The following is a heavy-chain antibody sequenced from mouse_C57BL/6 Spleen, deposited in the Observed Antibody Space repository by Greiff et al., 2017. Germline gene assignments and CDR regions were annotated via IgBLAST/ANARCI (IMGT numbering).Heavy chain of an antibody. CDR3: ARGGNSSGYDAMDY. D-gene: IGHD3-2*02. Sequence: VQLQQSGAELVKPGASVKMSCKASGYTFTTYPIEWMKQNHGKSLEWIGNFHPYNDDTKYNEKFKGKATLTVEKSSSTVYLALSRFTSYYSAVYYCARGGNSSGYDAMDYWGQGTSVTVSS. CDR1: GYTFTTYP. J-gene: IGHJ4*01. CDR2: FHPYNDDT. V-gene: IGHV1-47*01.